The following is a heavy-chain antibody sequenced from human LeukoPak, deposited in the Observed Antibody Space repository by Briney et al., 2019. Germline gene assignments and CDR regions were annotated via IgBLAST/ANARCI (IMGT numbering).Heavy chain of an antibody. CDR3: ARRNILTGQASDY. CDR1: GFTFSTYG. D-gene: IGHD3-9*01. V-gene: IGHV3-48*01. J-gene: IGHJ4*02. Sequence: QTGGSLRLSCAASGFTFSTYGMHWVRQTPGKGLEWISYISSSGATMHYADTVKGRFTISRDNARNSLYLQMDSLRAEDTAVYYCARRNILTGQASDYWGQGSLVIVSS. CDR2: ISSSGATM.